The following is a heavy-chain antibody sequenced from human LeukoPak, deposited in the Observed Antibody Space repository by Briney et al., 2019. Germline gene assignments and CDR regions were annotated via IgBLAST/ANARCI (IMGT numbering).Heavy chain of an antibody. J-gene: IGHJ4*02. CDR2: ISRSGSTI. Sequence: GGSLRLSCAASGFTFSSYEMNWVRQAPGKGLEWVSYISRSGSTIYYADSVKGRFTISRDNAKNSLYLQMNSLRAEDTAVYYCARADGYNYLDYWGQGTLVTVSS. CDR3: ARADGYNYLDY. CDR1: GFTFSSYE. D-gene: IGHD5-24*01. V-gene: IGHV3-48*03.